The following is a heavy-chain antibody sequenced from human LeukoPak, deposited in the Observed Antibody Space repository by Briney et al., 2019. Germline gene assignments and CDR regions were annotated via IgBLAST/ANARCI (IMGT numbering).Heavy chain of an antibody. V-gene: IGHV4-34*01. CDR2: INHSGST. Sequence: SETLSLTCAVYGGSFSGYYWSWIRQPPGKGLEWIGEINHSGSTNYNPSLKSRVTISVDTSKNHFSLKLSSVTAADTAVYYCARLVERLLWFGELSLNWFDPWGQGTLVTVSS. CDR3: ARLVERLLWFGELSLNWFDP. D-gene: IGHD3-10*01. CDR1: GGSFSGYY. J-gene: IGHJ5*02.